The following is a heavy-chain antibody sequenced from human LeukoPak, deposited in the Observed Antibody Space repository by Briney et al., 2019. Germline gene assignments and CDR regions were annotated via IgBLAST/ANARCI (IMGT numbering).Heavy chain of an antibody. Sequence: SETLSLTCNVSHGSMVDHYWSWIRQSPGKGLEWLGYISYSGSTKYNPSLRGRGTMSLDRSKNQFSLNLGSVTAADTAVYYCARGRDFSSNYFGFDPWGQGSLVTVSS. CDR2: ISYSGST. CDR3: ARGRDFSSNYFGFDP. V-gene: IGHV4-59*11. D-gene: IGHD3-3*01. CDR1: HGSMVDHY. J-gene: IGHJ5*02.